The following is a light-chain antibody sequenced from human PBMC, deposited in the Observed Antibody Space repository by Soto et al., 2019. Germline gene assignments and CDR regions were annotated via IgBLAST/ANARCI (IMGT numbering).Light chain of an antibody. CDR1: QSVSSY. J-gene: IGKJ4*01. Sequence: EIVLTQSPATLSLSPGERATLSCRASQSVSSYLAWYQQKPGQAPRLLIYDASNRATGIPARFSGSGSGTDFTLTISGLEPEAFAVYYCQQRSNWITFGGGTKVELK. CDR2: DAS. V-gene: IGKV3-11*01. CDR3: QQRSNWIT.